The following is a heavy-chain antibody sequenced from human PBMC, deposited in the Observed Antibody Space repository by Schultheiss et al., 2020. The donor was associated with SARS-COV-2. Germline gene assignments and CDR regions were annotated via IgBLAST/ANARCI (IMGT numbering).Heavy chain of an antibody. CDR2: ISSNGGST. Sequence: GGSLRLSCSASGFTFSSYAMHWVRQAPGKGLEYVSAISSNGGSTYYADSVKGRFTISRDNSKNTLYLQMSSLRAEDTAVYYCAKDGAAAAGRMGFDYWGQGTLVTVSS. CDR3: AKDGAAAAGRMGFDY. J-gene: IGHJ4*02. V-gene: IGHV3-64D*06. CDR1: GFTFSSYA. D-gene: IGHD6-13*01.